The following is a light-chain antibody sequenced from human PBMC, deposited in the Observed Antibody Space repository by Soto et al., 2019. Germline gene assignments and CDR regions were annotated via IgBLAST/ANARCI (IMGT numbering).Light chain of an antibody. Sequence: QSVLTQPPSVSGAPGQRVTISCTGSSSNIGAGYDVHWYQQLPGTAPKLLIYGNSNLPSGVPDRFSGSKSGTSASLAITGLQAEDEADYYCQSYDSSLSVDVVFGGGTQLTVL. CDR2: GNS. CDR3: QSYDSSLSVDVV. CDR1: SSNIGAGYD. J-gene: IGLJ2*01. V-gene: IGLV1-40*01.